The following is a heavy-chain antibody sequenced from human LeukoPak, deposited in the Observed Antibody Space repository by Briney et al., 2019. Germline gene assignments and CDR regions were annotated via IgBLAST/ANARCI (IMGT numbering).Heavy chain of an antibody. V-gene: IGHV3-74*01. CDR3: ARAPSEIGGYYPEYFRH. J-gene: IGHJ1*01. Sequence: AGSLTLSCAASGFTFSSYWMRWVRQAPGKGLVCVSRIKSDGSTRYADSVKGRFTISRDNANKTISLQMNSLRAVTTGEYYCARAPSEIGGYYPEYFRHWGQGTLVTVSP. CDR1: GFTFSSYW. D-gene: IGHD3-3*01. CDR2: IKSDGST.